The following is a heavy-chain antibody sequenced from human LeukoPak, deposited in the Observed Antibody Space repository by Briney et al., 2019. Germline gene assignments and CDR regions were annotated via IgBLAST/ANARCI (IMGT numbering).Heavy chain of an antibody. CDR1: GYTLTSYY. CDR3: AREARRTVGVATTPLGY. V-gene: IGHV1-46*01. D-gene: IGHD5-24*01. J-gene: IGHJ4*02. Sequence: ASVKVSCKASGYTLTSYYMHWVRQAPGQGLEWMGIINPSGGSTSYAQKFQGRVTMTRDTSTSTVYMELSSLRSEDTAVYYCAREARRTVGVATTPLGYWGQGTLVTVSS. CDR2: INPSGGST.